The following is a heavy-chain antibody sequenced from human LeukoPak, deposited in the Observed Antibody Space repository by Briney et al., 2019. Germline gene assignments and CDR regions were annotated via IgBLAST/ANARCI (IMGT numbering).Heavy chain of an antibody. Sequence: GRSLRLSCAASGFTFSSYGMHWVRQAPGKGLEWVAVISYDGSNKYYADSVKGRFTISRGNSKNTLYLQMNSLRAEDTAVYYCAKGHHYYDIAPDAFDIWGQGTMVTVSS. D-gene: IGHD3-22*01. CDR3: AKGHHYYDIAPDAFDI. CDR2: ISYDGSNK. CDR1: GFTFSSYG. V-gene: IGHV3-30*18. J-gene: IGHJ3*02.